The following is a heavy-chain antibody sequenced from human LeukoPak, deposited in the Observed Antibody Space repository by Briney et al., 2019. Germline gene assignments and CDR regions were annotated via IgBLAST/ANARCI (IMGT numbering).Heavy chain of an antibody. J-gene: IGHJ4*02. Sequence: SETLSLTCTVSGGSISSYYWSCIRQPPGKGLEWIGYIFYSGGTNYNPSLKSRVTISVDTSKNQFSLKLSSVTAADTAVYYCAREVDDSSGYYSGYFDYWGQGILVTVSS. CDR3: AREVDDSSGYYSGYFDY. V-gene: IGHV4-59*01. CDR2: IFYSGGT. CDR1: GGSISSYY. D-gene: IGHD3-22*01.